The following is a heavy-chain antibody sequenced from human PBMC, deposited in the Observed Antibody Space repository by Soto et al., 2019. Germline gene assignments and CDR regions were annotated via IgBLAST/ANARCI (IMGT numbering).Heavy chain of an antibody. Sequence: SQKISWKGCGCSLTSYWISWVRHMPGKGLEWMGRIDPSYSYTNYSPSFQGHVTISADKSISTAYLQWSSLKASDTAMYYCASNSQYSSSSSYYYGMDVWGQGTTVTVSS. CDR2: IDPSYSYT. CDR1: GCSLTSYW. V-gene: IGHV5-10-1*01. D-gene: IGHD6-6*01. J-gene: IGHJ6*02. CDR3: ASNSQYSSSSSYYYGMDV.